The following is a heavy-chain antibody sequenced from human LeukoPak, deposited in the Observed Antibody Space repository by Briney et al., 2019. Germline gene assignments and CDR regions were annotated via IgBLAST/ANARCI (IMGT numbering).Heavy chain of an antibody. Sequence: GESLKISCKGSGYSFTSYWIAWVRQMPGKGLEWMGIIHPGNSETTYNPSFKGHVTMSADKSISTAYLQWSSLEDTDTAKYYCARRLSTIAISAANDYWGQGTLVTVSS. CDR1: GYSFTSYW. CDR2: IHPGNSET. D-gene: IGHD6-13*01. J-gene: IGHJ4*02. CDR3: ARRLSTIAISAANDY. V-gene: IGHV5-51*01.